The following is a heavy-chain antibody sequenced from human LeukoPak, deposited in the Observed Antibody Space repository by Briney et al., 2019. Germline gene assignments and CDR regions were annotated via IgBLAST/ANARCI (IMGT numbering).Heavy chain of an antibody. D-gene: IGHD3-22*01. CDR2: INQDGSEK. CDR3: ARDTPLTYYYDSSGYYSYSFFDY. J-gene: IGHJ4*02. CDR1: GFTFSSYW. Sequence: GGSLRLSCAASGFTFSSYWMSWVRQAPGKGLEWVANINQDGSEKYYVDSVKGRFTISRDNAKNSLYLQMNSLRAEDTAVYYCARDTPLTYYYDSSGYYSYSFFDYWGQGALVTVSS. V-gene: IGHV3-7*01.